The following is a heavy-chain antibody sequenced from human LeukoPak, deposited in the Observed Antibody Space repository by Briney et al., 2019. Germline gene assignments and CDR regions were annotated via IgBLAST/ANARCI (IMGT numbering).Heavy chain of an antibody. CDR1: GFTFSNYN. D-gene: IGHD2-15*01. V-gene: IGHV3-21*01. Sequence: KPGGSLRLSCAASGFTFSNYNMNWVRQAPGKGLEWVSFISSSSNYIYYADSVKGRFTISRDNAKNSLYLQMNSLRAEDTALYYCASRFKDCSGGSCCLYYFDYWGQGTLVTVSS. J-gene: IGHJ4*02. CDR3: ASRFKDCSGGSCCLYYFDY. CDR2: ISSSSNYI.